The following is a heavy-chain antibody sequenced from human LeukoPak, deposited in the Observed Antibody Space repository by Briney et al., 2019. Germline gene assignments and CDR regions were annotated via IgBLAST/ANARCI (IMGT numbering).Heavy chain of an antibody. CDR2: INPSGGST. D-gene: IGHD1-7*01. CDR1: GYTFTSYY. V-gene: IGHV1-46*01. CDR3: AREYSWDSNWFDP. Sequence: GASVKVSCKASGYTFTSYYMHWVRQAPGQGLEWMGIINPSGGSTSYAQKFQGRVTMTRDTSISTVYVELSRLRSDDTAVYYCAREYSWDSNWFDPWGQGTLVTVSS. J-gene: IGHJ5*02.